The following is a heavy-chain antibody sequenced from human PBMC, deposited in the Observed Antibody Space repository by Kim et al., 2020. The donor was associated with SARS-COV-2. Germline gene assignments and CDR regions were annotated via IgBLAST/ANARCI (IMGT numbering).Heavy chain of an antibody. Sequence: GGSLRLSCAASGFTFSSYGMHWVRQAPGKGLEWVAVIWYDGSNKYYADSVKGRFTISRDNSKNTLYLQMNSLRAEDTAVYYCARDLTPSSHIIVVVPAAIRAFGYWGQGTLVTVSS. CDR2: IWYDGSNK. V-gene: IGHV3-33*01. J-gene: IGHJ4*02. CDR3: ARDLTPSSHIIVVVPAAIRAFGY. D-gene: IGHD2-2*02. CDR1: GFTFSSYG.